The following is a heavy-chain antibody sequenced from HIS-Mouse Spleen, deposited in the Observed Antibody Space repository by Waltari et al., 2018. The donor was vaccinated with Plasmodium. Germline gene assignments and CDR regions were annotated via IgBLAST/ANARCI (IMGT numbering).Heavy chain of an antibody. J-gene: IGHJ4*02. V-gene: IGHV4-34*01. Sequence: QVQLQQWGAGLLKPSETLSLTCAVYGGSFSGYYWSWIRQPPGKGLEWIGEINHSGSTNYNPALKSRVTISVDTAKNQFSLKLSAVTAADTAVYYCARLVVVASKDSYWGQGTLVTGSS. CDR1: GGSFSGYY. CDR2: INHSGST. D-gene: IGHD2-15*01. CDR3: ARLVVVASKDSY.